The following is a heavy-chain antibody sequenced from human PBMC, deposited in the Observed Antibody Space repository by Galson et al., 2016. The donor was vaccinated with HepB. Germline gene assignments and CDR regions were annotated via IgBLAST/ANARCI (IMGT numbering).Heavy chain of an antibody. CDR3: ALFDLGQCVTGRCSL. D-gene: IGHD2-8*02. J-gene: IGHJ4*02. V-gene: IGHV4/OR15-8*02. CDR1: GDPVSPTYW. Sequence: SETLSLTCAVSGDPVSPTYWWTWLRQHPGQGLEWIGEIYHNGDTNYNPSLKRRLRISRDASKNQFYLNLNSVTAADTAVYYCALFDLGQCVTGRCSLWGQGILVTVSS. CDR2: IYHNGDT.